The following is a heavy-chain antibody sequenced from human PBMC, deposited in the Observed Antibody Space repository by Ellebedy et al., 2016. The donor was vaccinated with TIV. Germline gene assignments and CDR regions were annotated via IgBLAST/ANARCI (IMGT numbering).Heavy chain of an antibody. J-gene: IGHJ4*02. CDR3: ARGGASFSDY. D-gene: IGHD1-26*01. V-gene: IGHV4-39*07. CDR2: INFSGRT. CDR1: GGSISSGGYY. Sequence: SETLSLTCTVSGGSISSGGYYWSWLRQPPGKGLEWIGSINFSGRTYYNPSLKSRLTISLDTSRDQFSLKLNSVTAADTAVYYCARGGASFSDYWGQGILVTVSS.